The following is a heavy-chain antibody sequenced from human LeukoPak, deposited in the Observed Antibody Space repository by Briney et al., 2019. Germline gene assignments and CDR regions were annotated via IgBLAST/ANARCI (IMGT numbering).Heavy chain of an antibody. D-gene: IGHD3-10*01. J-gene: IGHJ4*02. V-gene: IGHV3-11*05. Sequence: GGSLILSCAASGFTFSDYYMSWIRQAPGKGLEWVSYISSSSSYTNYADSVKGRFTISRDNAKNSLYLQMNSLRAEDTAVYYCARDFDGSGSYWGQGTLVTVSS. CDR2: ISSSSSYT. CDR1: GFTFSDYY. CDR3: ARDFDGSGSY.